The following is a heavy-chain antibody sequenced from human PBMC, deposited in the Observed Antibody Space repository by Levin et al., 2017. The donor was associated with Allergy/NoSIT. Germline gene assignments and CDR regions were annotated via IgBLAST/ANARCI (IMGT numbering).Heavy chain of an antibody. V-gene: IGHV3-23*01. CDR3: VSKITGASLISKNNWFDP. CDR2: ISSSGDST. J-gene: IGHJ5*02. CDR1: GFTFNRYA. Sequence: GESLKISCAASGFTFNRYAMNWVRQAPGKGLEWVSSISSSGDSTYYAESVKGRFTLSRDNSKNTLYLHMSGLRADDTAVYYCVSKITGASLISKNNWFDPWCQGTLVTVSS. D-gene: IGHD4/OR15-4a*01.